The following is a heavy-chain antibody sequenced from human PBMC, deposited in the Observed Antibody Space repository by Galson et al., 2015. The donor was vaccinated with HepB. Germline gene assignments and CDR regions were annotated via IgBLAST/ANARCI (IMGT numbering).Heavy chain of an antibody. Sequence: SETLSLTCAVYGGSFSGYYWSWIRQPPGKGLEWIGSIYYSGSTYYNPSLKSRVTISVDTSKNQFSLKLSSVTAADTAVYYCASPYGSGSLGYGMDVWGQGTTVTVSS. D-gene: IGHD3-10*01. CDR1: GGSFSGYY. J-gene: IGHJ6*02. CDR3: ASPYGSGSLGYGMDV. V-gene: IGHV4-34*01. CDR2: IYYSGST.